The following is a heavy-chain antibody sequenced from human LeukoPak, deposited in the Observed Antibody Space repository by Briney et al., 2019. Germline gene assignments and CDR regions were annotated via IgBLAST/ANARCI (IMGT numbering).Heavy chain of an antibody. CDR3: VHCSSTSCYGGFDY. J-gene: IGHJ4*02. D-gene: IGHD2-2*01. V-gene: IGHV3-73*01. CDR2: IRSKANSYAT. CDR1: GLTFSSHW. Sequence: GGSLRLSCAASGLTFSSHWMHWVRQASGKGLEWVGRIRSKANSYATAYAASVKGRFTISRDDSKNTAYLQMNSLKTEDTAVYYCVHCSSTSCYGGFDYWGQGTLVTVSS.